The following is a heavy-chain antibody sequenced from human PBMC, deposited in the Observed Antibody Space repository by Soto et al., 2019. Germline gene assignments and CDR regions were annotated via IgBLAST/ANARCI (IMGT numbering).Heavy chain of an antibody. CDR2: ISGSGGST. Sequence: GGSLRLSCAASGFTFSSYAMSWVRQAPGKGLEWVSAISGSGGSTYYADSVKGRFTISRDNSKNTLYLQMNSLRAEDTAVYYGAKVGDDDFWSGYKYYYGMDVWGQGTTVTVSS. D-gene: IGHD3-3*01. V-gene: IGHV3-23*01. CDR1: GFTFSSYA. CDR3: AKVGDDDFWSGYKYYYGMDV. J-gene: IGHJ6*02.